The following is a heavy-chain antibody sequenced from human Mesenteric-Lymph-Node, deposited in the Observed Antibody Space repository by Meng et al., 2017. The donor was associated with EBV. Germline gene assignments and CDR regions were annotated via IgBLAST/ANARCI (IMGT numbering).Heavy chain of an antibody. CDR3: AREGEAAGDY. CDR1: GFTFSDYY. CDR2: ISSTSTYI. J-gene: IGHJ4*02. V-gene: IGHV3-11*06. D-gene: IGHD6-25*01. Sequence: QGQLVGSGGGLVKPGGSLRLSCEASGFTFSDYYMTWIRQAPGKGLEWVSSISSTSTYIYYSVSVKGRFTISRDNAKNSLYLQMNGLRADDTAVYYCAREGEAAGDYWGQGTLVTVSS.